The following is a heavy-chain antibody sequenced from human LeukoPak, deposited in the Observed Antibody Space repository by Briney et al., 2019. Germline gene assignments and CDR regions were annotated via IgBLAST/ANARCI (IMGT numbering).Heavy chain of an antibody. CDR3: AKDGSAPAVRGVSYYYYYMDV. J-gene: IGHJ6*03. CDR1: GFTFSSYS. V-gene: IGHV3-48*01. CDR2: ISSSSSTI. D-gene: IGHD2-2*01. Sequence: GGSLRLSCAASGFTFSSYSMNWVRQAPGKGLEWVSYISSSSSTIYYADSVKGRFTISRDNAKNSLYLQMNSLRAEDTAVYYCAKDGSAPAVRGVSYYYYYMDVWGIGTTVTVSS.